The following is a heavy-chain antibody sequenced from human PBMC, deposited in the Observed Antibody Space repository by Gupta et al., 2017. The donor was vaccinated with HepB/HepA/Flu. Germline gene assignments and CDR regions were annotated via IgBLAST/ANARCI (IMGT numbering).Heavy chain of an antibody. CDR3: ARDRCEREKTGTTVGCVGFDP. V-gene: IGHV4-59*01. Sequence: QVQLQESGPGLVKPSETLSLTCTVSGGSISSYYWSWIRQPPRKGLEWIGYIYYSGSTNYNPSLKSRVTISVDTSKNQFSLKLSSVTAADTAVYYCARDRCEREKTGTTVGCVGFDPWGQGTLVTVSS. CDR1: GGSISSYY. J-gene: IGHJ5*02. D-gene: IGHD1-7*01. CDR2: IYYSGST.